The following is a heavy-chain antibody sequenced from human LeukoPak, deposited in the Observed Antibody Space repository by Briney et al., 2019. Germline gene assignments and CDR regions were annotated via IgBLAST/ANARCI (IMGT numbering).Heavy chain of an antibody. CDR2: ISRSSSIL. V-gene: IGHV3-48*02. CDR3: ARDHSSSWTFDY. J-gene: IGHJ4*02. D-gene: IGHD6-13*01. Sequence: GGSLRLSCAASGFAFSSYSMNWVRLAPGKGLEWVSYISRSSSILYYADSVKGRFTISRDNAKNSLYLQMNSRRHAVTAVYYCARDHSSSWTFDYWGQGTLVTVSS. CDR1: GFAFSSYS.